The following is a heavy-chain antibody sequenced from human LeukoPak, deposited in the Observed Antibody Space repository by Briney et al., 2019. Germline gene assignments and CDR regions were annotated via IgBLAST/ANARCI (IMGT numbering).Heavy chain of an antibody. D-gene: IGHD2-2*01. CDR2: ISGGGGNT. V-gene: IGHV3-23*01. CDR3: AKVGYCSSTGCMC. Sequence: GGSLRLSCAASGFTFSSYAMSWVRQAPGKGLEWVSGISGGGGNTFYADSVKGRFTISRDNSKNTLYLQMSSLRAEDTAVYYCAKVGYCSSTGCMCWGRGTLVTVSS. CDR1: GFTFSSYA. J-gene: IGHJ4*02.